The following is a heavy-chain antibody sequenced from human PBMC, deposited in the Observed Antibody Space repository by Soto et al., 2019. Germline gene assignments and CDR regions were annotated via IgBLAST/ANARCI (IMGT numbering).Heavy chain of an antibody. CDR1: GGSISSSSYY. Sequence: PSETLSLTCTVSGGSISSSSYYWGWIRQHPGKGLEWIGWIYYSGSTYYNPSLESRLTMSVDTSKNQFSLKLSSVTAADTAVYYCARLHGYCISSSCHGHYAMDVWGQGTTVTVSS. D-gene: IGHD2-15*01. CDR2: IYYSGST. J-gene: IGHJ6*02. CDR3: ARLHGYCISSSCHGHYAMDV. V-gene: IGHV4-31*03.